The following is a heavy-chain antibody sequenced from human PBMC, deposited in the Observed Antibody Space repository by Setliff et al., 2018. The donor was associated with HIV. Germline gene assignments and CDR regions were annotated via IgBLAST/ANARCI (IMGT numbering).Heavy chain of an antibody. D-gene: IGHD6-13*01. V-gene: IGHV4-34*01. CDR1: GGSFSDYY. CDR2: INHSANT. J-gene: IGHJ4*02. Sequence: SETLSLTCEVYGGSFSDYYYTWIRQSPGKGLEWIGEINHSANTMDNASLKGRVTLSVDASKNQFSLKLGSVTAADTAVYYCARESPSSSWFYFDFWGQGTLVTVS. CDR3: ARESPSSSWFYFDF.